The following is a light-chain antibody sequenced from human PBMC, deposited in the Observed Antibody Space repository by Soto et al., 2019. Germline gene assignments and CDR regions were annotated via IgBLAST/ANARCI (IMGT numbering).Light chain of an antibody. V-gene: IGKV3-20*01. CDR3: QHYDSARWT. CDR2: DAS. CDR1: QIISSTY. J-gene: IGKJ1*01. Sequence: IVWTHSPCTLSLSPLERATLSCMASQIISSTYLTWYHQKPGQAPRLLIYDASRRATGIPDRFSGSGSGTDFSLTISRLEPEDFAVYYCQHYDSARWTFGLGTKVDIK.